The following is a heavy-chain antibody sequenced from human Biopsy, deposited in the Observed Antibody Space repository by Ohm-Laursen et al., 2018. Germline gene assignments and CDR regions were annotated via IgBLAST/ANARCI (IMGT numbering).Heavy chain of an antibody. D-gene: IGHD3-3*01. CDR1: GGSISNYF. CDR3: ARRTLFTHYFDF. CDR2: FSHTGTT. Sequence: SETLSLTCAVSGGSISNYFWTWIRQPPGKGLEWVGEFSHTGTTIYNPFLKSRLTISVDKSKNHFPLSLSSVTAADTAVYYCARRTLFTHYFDFWGPGTLVTVSS. V-gene: IGHV4-34*01. J-gene: IGHJ4*02.